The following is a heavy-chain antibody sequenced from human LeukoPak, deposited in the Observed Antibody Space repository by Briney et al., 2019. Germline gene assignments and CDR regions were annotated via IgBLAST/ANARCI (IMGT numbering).Heavy chain of an antibody. D-gene: IGHD4-11*01. Sequence: PGGSLRLSCAASGFTFSSYEMNWVRQATGKGLEWVSYIRSSGSTILYADSVKGRFTISRDNAKNSLYLQMNSLRAEDTAVYYCARSNGWLDYWGQGTLVTVSP. CDR3: ARSNGWLDY. CDR2: IRSSGSTI. V-gene: IGHV3-48*03. CDR1: GFTFSSYE. J-gene: IGHJ4*02.